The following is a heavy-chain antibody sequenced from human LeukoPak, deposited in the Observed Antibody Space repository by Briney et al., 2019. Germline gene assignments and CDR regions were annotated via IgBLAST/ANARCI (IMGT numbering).Heavy chain of an antibody. D-gene: IGHD1-26*01. CDR3: ARGTVGVTTFPFDY. Sequence: ALVKVSCKASGGTFTDYYVHWVRQAPGQGPEWMGWIHPNSGGTNYAQKFQGRVTMTGDTSVSTAYMELSRLRSDDTAVYYCARGTVGVTTFPFDYWGQGTLVTVSS. CDR2: IHPNSGGT. V-gene: IGHV1-2*02. CDR1: GGTFTDYY. J-gene: IGHJ4*02.